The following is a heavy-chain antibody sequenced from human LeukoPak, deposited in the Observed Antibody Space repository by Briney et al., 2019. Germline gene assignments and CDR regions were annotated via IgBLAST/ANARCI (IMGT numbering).Heavy chain of an antibody. V-gene: IGHV3-11*04. D-gene: IGHD6-13*01. CDR3: ARAFSSSWYVDYYYYMDV. CDR2: ISSSGSTI. CDR1: GFTFSDYY. J-gene: IGHJ6*03. Sequence: PGGSLRLSCAASGFTFSDYYMGWIRQAPGKGLEWVSYISSSGSTIYYADSVKGRFTISRDNAKNSLYLQMNSLRAEDTAVYYCARAFSSSWYVDYYYYMDVWGKGTTVTVSS.